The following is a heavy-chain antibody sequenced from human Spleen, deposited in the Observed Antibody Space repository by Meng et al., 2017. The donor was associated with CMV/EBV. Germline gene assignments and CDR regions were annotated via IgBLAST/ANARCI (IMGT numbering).Heavy chain of an antibody. Sequence: GESLKISCTASGFTFSKCGMHWVRQAPGKGLEWVGNIKPDGSENQYADSVRGRFTISRDNAKKSVYLQMNTLRAEDTAVYYCARDAESYYDYYYGMDVWGQGTTVTVSS. CDR2: IKPDGSEN. CDR3: ARDAESYYDYYYGMDV. CDR1: GFTFSKCG. D-gene: IGHD1-26*01. J-gene: IGHJ6*02. V-gene: IGHV3-7*01.